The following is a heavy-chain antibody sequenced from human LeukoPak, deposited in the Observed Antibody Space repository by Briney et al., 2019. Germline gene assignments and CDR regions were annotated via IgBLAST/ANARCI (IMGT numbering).Heavy chain of an antibody. J-gene: IGHJ4*02. Sequence: GGSLRLSCAASAFTFRISAMSWVRQAPGKGLQWVSGISAGGGITYYADSVKGRFTISRDNSKNTLYLRMNTLRAEDTAVYYCARRGSGGYDYWGQGTLVTVSS. D-gene: IGHD1-26*01. CDR2: ISAGGGIT. CDR1: AFTFRISA. CDR3: ARRGSGGYDY. V-gene: IGHV3-23*01.